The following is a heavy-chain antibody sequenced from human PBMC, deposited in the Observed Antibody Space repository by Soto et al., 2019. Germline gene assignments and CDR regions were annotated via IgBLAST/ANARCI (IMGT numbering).Heavy chain of an antibody. Sequence: PSETLSLTCTVSACSITSDEYYWNWIRYRPGKGLEWIGFIHHTGSTFYNPSLESRASISIDTSESQFSLNLASVTVADTAVYYCARRPTGSGSSFFDYWGPGTLVT. CDR3: ARRPTGSGSSFFDY. V-gene: IGHV4-31*03. CDR1: ACSITSDEYY. CDR2: IHHTGST. J-gene: IGHJ4*02. D-gene: IGHD3-10*01.